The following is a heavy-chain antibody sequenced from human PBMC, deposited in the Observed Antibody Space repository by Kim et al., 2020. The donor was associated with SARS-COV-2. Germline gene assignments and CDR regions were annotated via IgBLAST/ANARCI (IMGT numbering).Heavy chain of an antibody. V-gene: IGHV4-34*01. CDR2: INHSGST. D-gene: IGHD3-22*01. CDR3: ARGDTYFYDSGGYYPLLFDC. CDR1: GGSFSSYY. J-gene: IGHJ4*02. Sequence: SETLSLTCAVYGGSFSSYYWNWIRQPPGKGLEWIGKINHSGSTDYNPSLKSRLAMSIDTSKNQFSLKLNSVTASDTSVYYCARGDTYFYDSGGYYPLLFDCWGEGTLAT.